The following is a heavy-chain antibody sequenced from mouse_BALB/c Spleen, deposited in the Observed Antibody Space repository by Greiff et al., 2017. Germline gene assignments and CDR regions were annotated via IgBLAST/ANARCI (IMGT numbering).Heavy chain of an antibody. CDR2: ISYSGST. CDR3: AREEQPTYAMDY. CDR1: GYSITSDYA. Sequence: DVQLQESGPGLVKPSQSLSLTCTVTGYSITSDYAWNWIRQFPGNKLEWMGYISYSGSTSYNPSLKSRISITRDTSKNQFFLQLNSVTTEDTATYYCAREEQPTYAMDYWGQGTSVTVSS. D-gene: IGHD6-1*01. V-gene: IGHV3-2*02. J-gene: IGHJ4*01.